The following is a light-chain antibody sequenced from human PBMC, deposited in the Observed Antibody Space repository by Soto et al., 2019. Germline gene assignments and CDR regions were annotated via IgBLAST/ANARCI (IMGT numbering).Light chain of an antibody. J-gene: IGKJ2*01. CDR1: QSVSSN. Sequence: DIVMTQSPATLSVSPGERATLSCRASQSVSSNLAWYQQKPGQAPRLLIYGASTRATGIPARVSGSGSGTDFTLTLSSLQSEDFAVYYCQQYNLWPYTFGQGTKLQIK. CDR2: GAS. V-gene: IGKV3-15*01. CDR3: QQYNLWPYT.